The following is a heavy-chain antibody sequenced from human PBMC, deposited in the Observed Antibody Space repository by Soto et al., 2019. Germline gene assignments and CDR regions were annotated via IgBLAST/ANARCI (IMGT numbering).Heavy chain of an antibody. CDR3: ARGVVVPAAMSRYYYGMDV. CDR1: GGSISSYY. Sequence: PSETLSLTCTVSGGSISSYYWSWIRQPPGKGLEWIGYIYYSGSTNYNPSPKSRVTISVDTSKNQFSLKLSSVTAADTAVYYCARGVVVPAAMSRYYYGMDVWGQGTTVTVSS. D-gene: IGHD2-2*01. J-gene: IGHJ6*02. V-gene: IGHV4-59*01. CDR2: IYYSGST.